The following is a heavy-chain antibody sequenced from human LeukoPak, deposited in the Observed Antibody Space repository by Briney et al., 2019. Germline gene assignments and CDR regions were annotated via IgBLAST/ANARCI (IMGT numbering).Heavy chain of an antibody. Sequence: SETLSLTCAVYGGSFSGYYWSWIRQPPGKGLEWIGEINHSGSTNYNPSLKSRVTISVDTSKNQFSLKLSSVTAADTAVYYCARFPDPTFDYWGQGTLVTVSS. CDR3: ARFPDPTFDY. CDR2: INHSGST. J-gene: IGHJ4*02. V-gene: IGHV4-34*01. CDR1: GGSFSGYY.